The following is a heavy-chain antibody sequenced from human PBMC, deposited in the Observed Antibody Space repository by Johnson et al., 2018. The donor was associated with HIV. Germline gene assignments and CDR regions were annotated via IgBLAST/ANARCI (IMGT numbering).Heavy chain of an antibody. CDR1: GFTFSSYA. J-gene: IGHJ3*01. CDR3: AKGEGYCGGDCLDAFDV. Sequence: QVQLVESGGGLVQPGGSLRLSCAASGFTFSSYAMHWVRQAPGKGLEWVAVISYDGSNEYHAASVKGRFTISRDNSKNTLYLQMNSLRVEDTAVYYCAKGEGYCGGDCLDAFDVWGRGTMVTVSS. CDR2: ISYDGSNE. D-gene: IGHD2-21*01. V-gene: IGHV3-30*04.